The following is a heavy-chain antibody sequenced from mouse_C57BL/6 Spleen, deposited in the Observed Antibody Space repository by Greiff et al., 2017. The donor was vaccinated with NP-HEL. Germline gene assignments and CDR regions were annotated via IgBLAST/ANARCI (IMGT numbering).Heavy chain of an antibody. Sequence: VQLQQPGAELVKPGASVKLSCKASGYTFTSYWMQWVKQRPGQGLEWIGEIDPSDSYTNYNQKFKGKATLTVDTSSSTAYMQLSSLTSEDSAVYYCARRITTSYAMDYWGQGTSVTVSS. D-gene: IGHD1-1*01. CDR2: IDPSDSYT. CDR1: GYTFTSYW. CDR3: ARRITTSYAMDY. J-gene: IGHJ4*01. V-gene: IGHV1-50*01.